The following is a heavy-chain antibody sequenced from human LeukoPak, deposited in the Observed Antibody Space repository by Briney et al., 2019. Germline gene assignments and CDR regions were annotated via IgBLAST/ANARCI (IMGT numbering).Heavy chain of an antibody. V-gene: IGHV4-38-2*01. J-gene: IGHJ4*02. Sequence: PSETLSLTCGVSRYTINDNYYWGWVRQSPGKGLEWIGSMYHSGTTYCNPSLKSRVTISVDTSKNQFSLRLTSVTAADTAVYYCARAKGFGLIIVWGQGTLVTVSS. D-gene: IGHD3-3*01. CDR1: RYTINDNYY. CDR3: ARAKGFGLIIV. CDR2: MYHSGTT.